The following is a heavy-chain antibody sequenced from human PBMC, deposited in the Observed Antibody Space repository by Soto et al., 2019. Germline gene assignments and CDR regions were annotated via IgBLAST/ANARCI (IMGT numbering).Heavy chain of an antibody. CDR1: GFTFSNHA. D-gene: IGHD4-4*01. V-gene: IGHV3-23*01. Sequence: EVQLLDSGGGLVQPGGSLRLSCAASGFTFSNHAMSWVRQAPGTGLEWVSAIDSGGGKTYYAASVKGRLTISRDNSMNTLYLQMDSLRAEDTAIYYCTKEHSNYPDNWFDPWGQGTRVTVSS. J-gene: IGHJ5*02. CDR2: IDSGGGKT. CDR3: TKEHSNYPDNWFDP.